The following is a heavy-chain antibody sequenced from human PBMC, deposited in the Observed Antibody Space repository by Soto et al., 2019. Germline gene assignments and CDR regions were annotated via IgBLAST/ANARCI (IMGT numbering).Heavy chain of an antibody. D-gene: IGHD3-22*01. V-gene: IGHV4-39*01. CDR3: AGVVIYVSGWFDP. CDR1: GGSISSSSYY. CDR2: IYYSGST. J-gene: IGHJ5*02. Sequence: SETLSLTCTVSGGSISSSSYYWGWIRQPPGKGLEWIGSIYYSGSTCYNPSLKSRVTISVDTSKNQFSLKLSSVTAADTAVYYCAGVVIYVSGWFDPWGQGTLVTVSS.